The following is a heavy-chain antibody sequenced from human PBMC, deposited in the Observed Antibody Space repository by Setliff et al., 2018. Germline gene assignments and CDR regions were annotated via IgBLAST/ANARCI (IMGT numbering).Heavy chain of an antibody. Sequence: WASVKVSCKASGYTFNSYGINWLRQAPGQGLEWLGWIGVYSGNTYSAQRFQGRVSLTTDESTNTAYLELRGLRSDDTAVYYCMRLVRFCSRTVCQRTSGDEAWGQGTLVTV. CDR2: IGVYSGNT. V-gene: IGHV1-18*04. J-gene: IGHJ5*02. CDR3: MRLVRFCSRTVCQRTSGDEA. CDR1: GYTFNSYG. D-gene: IGHD3-3*01.